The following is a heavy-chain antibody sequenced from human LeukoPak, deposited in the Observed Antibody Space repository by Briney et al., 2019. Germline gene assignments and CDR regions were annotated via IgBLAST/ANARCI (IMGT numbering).Heavy chain of an antibody. CDR3: ARKSGYARDY. J-gene: IGHJ4*02. V-gene: IGHV4-34*01. CDR2: INHSGSTS. CDR1: GESFNGYF. D-gene: IGHD5-12*01. Sequence: PSETLSLTCAVYGESFNGYFWNWIRQPPGKGLEWIGEINHSGSTSNHNPSLKSRVTMSVDTSKNQFSLKLSSVTAADTAVYYCARKSGYARDYWGQGNLVTVSS.